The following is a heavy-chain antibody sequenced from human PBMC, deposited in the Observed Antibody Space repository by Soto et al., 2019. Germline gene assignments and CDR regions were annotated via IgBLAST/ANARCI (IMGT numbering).Heavy chain of an antibody. CDR1: GYSFTSYW. CDR3: ASNIVGATYLFDY. V-gene: IGHV5-51*03. Sequence: EVQLVQSGAEVKKPGESLKISCKGSGYSFTSYWIGWVRQMPGKGLEWMGIIDPGDSDTRYSPSFQGQVTISADKSIRTAELQWSSLKASDTDMYYCASNIVGATYLFDYWGQGTLVTVSS. D-gene: IGHD1-26*01. CDR2: IDPGDSDT. J-gene: IGHJ4*02.